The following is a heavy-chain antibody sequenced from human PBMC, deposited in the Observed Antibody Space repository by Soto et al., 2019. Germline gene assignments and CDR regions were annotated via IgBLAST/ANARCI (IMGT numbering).Heavy chain of an antibody. J-gene: IGHJ5*02. CDR1: GGSMFSTYY. V-gene: IGHV4-39*01. CDR3: ARHPYDLWSGHIDL. D-gene: IGHD3-3*01. CDR2: ILYSGNT. Sequence: ETLSLTCTVSGGSMFSTYYWAWIRQPPGKGLEWIGSILYSGNTYHNPSLKSRVTMSVDTSKNQFSLNLSLVTAADTAVYYCARHPYDLWSGHIDLWAQGTLVTFSS.